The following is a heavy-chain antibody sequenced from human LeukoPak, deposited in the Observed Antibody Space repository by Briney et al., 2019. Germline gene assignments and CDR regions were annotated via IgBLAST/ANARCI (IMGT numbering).Heavy chain of an antibody. CDR1: GGSISSYY. D-gene: IGHD2-2*01. J-gene: IGHJ5*02. CDR3: ARGDTVVVPAATHYWFDP. CDR2: IYTSGST. V-gene: IGHV4-4*07. Sequence: SETLSLTCTVSGGSISSYYWSWIRQPAGKGLEWIGRIYTSGSTNYNPSLKSRVTMSVDTSRNQFSLKLSSVTAADTAVYYCARGDTVVVPAATHYWFDPWGQGTLVTVSS.